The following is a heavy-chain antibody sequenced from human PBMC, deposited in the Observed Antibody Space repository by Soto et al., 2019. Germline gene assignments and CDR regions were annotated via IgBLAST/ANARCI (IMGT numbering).Heavy chain of an antibody. J-gene: IGHJ4*02. Sequence: EVQLVESGGGLDKPGGSLSLSCAASGFTFTRYSMNWVRQAPGKGLECVSSISSTTNYIYYGDSMKGRFTISRDNAKNSLYLEMNILRAEDTAVYYCARESEDLTSNFDYWGQGTLVTVSS. CDR2: ISSTTNYI. CDR1: GFTFTRYS. CDR3: ARESEDLTSNFDY. V-gene: IGHV3-21*04.